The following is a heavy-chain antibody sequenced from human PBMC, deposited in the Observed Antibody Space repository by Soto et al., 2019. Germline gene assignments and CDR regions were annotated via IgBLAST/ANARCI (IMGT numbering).Heavy chain of an antibody. V-gene: IGHV3-30-3*01. CDR3: ARDPRGDCFDWYFDL. Sequence: QAQLVESGGGVVQPGRSLTLSCAASGFTFSSFAINWVRQAPGKGLEWVAAISYDGTTKFYADSVKGRSTISRDTSKNTLYLQMNSLRGEDTAVYSCARDPRGDCFDWYFDLWGHGTMVTVAS. CDR2: ISYDGTTK. CDR1: GFTFSSFA. J-gene: IGHJ2*01. D-gene: IGHD2-21*02.